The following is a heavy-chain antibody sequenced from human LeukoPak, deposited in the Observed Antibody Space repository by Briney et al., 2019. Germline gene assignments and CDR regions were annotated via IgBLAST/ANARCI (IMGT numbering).Heavy chain of an antibody. Sequence: ASVKVSCKASGYTFTSYDINWVRQATGQGLEWMGWMNPNSGNTGYAQKFQGRVTLTTDTSTSTAYMELRSLRSEDTAVYYCARGPLYYYDSSGHFDYWGQGTLVTVSS. CDR2: MNPNSGNT. V-gene: IGHV1-8*01. D-gene: IGHD3-22*01. CDR1: GYTFTSYD. CDR3: ARGPLYYYDSSGHFDY. J-gene: IGHJ4*02.